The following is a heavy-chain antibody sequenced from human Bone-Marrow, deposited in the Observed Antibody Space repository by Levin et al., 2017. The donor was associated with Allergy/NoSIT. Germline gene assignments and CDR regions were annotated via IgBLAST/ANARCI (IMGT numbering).Heavy chain of an antibody. Sequence: SETLSLTCNVSGGSMTGYYWSWIRQPPGKGPEWIGYIYYSGSTDYKPSLKSRVTISVDTSKNQFSLKLNSVTAADTAVYYCARDRATPVGLFDYWGQGTLVTVSS. J-gene: IGHJ4*02. CDR2: IYYSGST. CDR3: ARDRATPVGLFDY. D-gene: IGHD1-26*01. CDR1: GGSMTGYY. V-gene: IGHV4-59*01.